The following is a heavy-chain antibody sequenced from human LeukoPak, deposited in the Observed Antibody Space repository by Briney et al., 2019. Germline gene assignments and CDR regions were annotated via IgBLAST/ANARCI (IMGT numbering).Heavy chain of an antibody. CDR1: GYTFTSYY. Sequence: ASVTVSCKASGYTFTSYYMHWVRQAPGQGLEWMGIINPSGGSTSYAQKFQGRVTMTRDTSTSTVYMELSSLRPEDTAVYYCARGIHIDYYYYGMDVWGQGTTVTVSS. V-gene: IGHV1-46*01. CDR2: INPSGGST. CDR3: ARGIHIDYYYYGMDV. J-gene: IGHJ6*02.